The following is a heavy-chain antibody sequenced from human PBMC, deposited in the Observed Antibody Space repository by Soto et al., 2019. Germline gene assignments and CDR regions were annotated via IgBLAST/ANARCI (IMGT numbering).Heavy chain of an antibody. D-gene: IGHD3-3*01. Sequence: HVQLVQSGAEVNNHGASVKISCKASGYTFTRYGTTRLRQPPGQGLEWMGWINPYNGNTNYAQKLQGRVTMTTDATTNTAYMELMRLRFDDMAVYLCARGWIGIDDRGQGTLVIVSS. J-gene: IGHJ4*02. CDR2: INPYNGNT. V-gene: IGHV1-18*03. CDR1: GYTFTRYG. CDR3: ARGWIGIDD.